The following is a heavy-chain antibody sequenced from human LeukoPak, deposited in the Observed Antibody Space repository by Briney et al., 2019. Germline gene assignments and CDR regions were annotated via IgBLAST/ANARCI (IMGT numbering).Heavy chain of an antibody. V-gene: IGHV1-2*02. CDR3: ARSPTYYDILTGYYNYYYYYMDV. D-gene: IGHD3-9*01. CDR2: INPNSGGT. Sequence: ASVKVSCKASGYTFTGYYMHWVRQAPGQGLEWMGWINPNSGGTNYAQKFQGRVTMTRDTSISTAYMELSRLRSDDTAVYYCARSPTYYDILTGYYNYYYYYMDVWGKGTTVTISS. CDR1: GYTFTGYY. J-gene: IGHJ6*03.